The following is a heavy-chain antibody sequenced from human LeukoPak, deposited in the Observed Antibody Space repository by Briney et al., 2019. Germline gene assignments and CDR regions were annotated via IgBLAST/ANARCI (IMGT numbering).Heavy chain of an antibody. Sequence: PSQTLSLTCTVSGGSISSGSYYWSWIRQPAGKGLEWIGRIYTSGSTNYNPSLQSRVTISVDTSKNQFSLKLSSVTAADTAVYYCARLAGVRARGYYYYMDVWGKGTTVTISS. V-gene: IGHV4-61*02. CDR1: GGSISSGSYY. J-gene: IGHJ6*03. D-gene: IGHD3-10*01. CDR2: IYTSGST. CDR3: ARLAGVRARGYYYYMDV.